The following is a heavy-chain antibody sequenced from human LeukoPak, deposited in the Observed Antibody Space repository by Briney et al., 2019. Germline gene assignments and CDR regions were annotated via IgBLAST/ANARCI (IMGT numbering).Heavy chain of an antibody. V-gene: IGHV3-7*01. Sequence: GGSLRLSCAASGFTFSSYWMSWVRQAPGKGLEWVANINQDGSDKYSVDSVKGRFTISRDNAKNSLYLQMNSLRAEDTAVYYCARLYRIQLWPIGPNYYYYMDVWGKGTTVTVSS. CDR3: ARLYRIQLWPIGPNYYYYMDV. CDR1: GFTFSSYW. J-gene: IGHJ6*03. CDR2: INQDGSDK. D-gene: IGHD5-18*01.